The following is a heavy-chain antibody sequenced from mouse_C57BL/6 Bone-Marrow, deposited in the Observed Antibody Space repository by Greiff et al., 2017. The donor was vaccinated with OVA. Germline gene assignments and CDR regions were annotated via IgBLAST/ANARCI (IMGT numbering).Heavy chain of an antibody. J-gene: IGHJ3*01. V-gene: IGHV5-15*01. CDR3: ARWASAWFAY. CDR2: ISNLAYSI. CDR1: GFTFSDYG. Sequence: EVQLVESGGGLVQPGGSLKLSCAASGFTFSDYGMAWVRQAPRKGLEWVAFISNLAYSIYYADTVTGRFTISSENTKHTLYLKMSSLRSEDTAMYYCARWASAWFAYWGQGTLVTVSA.